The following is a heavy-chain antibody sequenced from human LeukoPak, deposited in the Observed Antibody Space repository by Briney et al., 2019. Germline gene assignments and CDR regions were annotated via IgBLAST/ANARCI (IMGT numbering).Heavy chain of an antibody. CDR3: ARGRIIPGGYSSGWYRFSAFDI. V-gene: IGHV3-30*03. D-gene: IGHD6-19*01. CDR2: ISYDGSNK. CDR1: GFTFISYW. J-gene: IGHJ3*02. Sequence: PGGSLRLSCAASGFTFISYWMSWVRQAPGKGLEWVAVISYDGSNKYYADSVKGRFTISRDNYKNTLYLQMNSLGAEDTAVYYCARGRIIPGGYSSGWYRFSAFDIWGQGTMVTVSS.